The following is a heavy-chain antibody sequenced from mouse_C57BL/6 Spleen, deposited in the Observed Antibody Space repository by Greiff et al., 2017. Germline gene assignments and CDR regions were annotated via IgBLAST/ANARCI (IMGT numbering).Heavy chain of an antibody. Sequence: QVQLKESGAELVKPGASVKISCKASGYAFSSYWMNWVKQRPGKGLEWIGQIYPGDGDTNYNGKFKGKATLTADKSSSTAYLQRSSLTSEDSAVYFCASSSSYYFDYWGQGTTLTVSS. CDR3: ASSSSYYFDY. CDR2: IYPGDGDT. CDR1: GYAFSSYW. J-gene: IGHJ2*01. D-gene: IGHD1-1*01. V-gene: IGHV1-80*01.